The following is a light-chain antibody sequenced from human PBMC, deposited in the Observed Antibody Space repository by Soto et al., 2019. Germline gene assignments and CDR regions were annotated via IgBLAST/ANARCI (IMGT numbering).Light chain of an antibody. CDR3: SSYTTSSTYV. Sequence: QSALTQPASVSGSPGQSITISCTGTSSDVGGYNYVSWHQQHPGKVPKLMIYDVSYRPSGVSNRFSGSKSGNTASLTISGLQAEDDADYYCSSYTTSSTYVFGCGTKVIVL. CDR1: SSDVGGYNY. CDR2: DVS. J-gene: IGLJ1*01. V-gene: IGLV2-14*01.